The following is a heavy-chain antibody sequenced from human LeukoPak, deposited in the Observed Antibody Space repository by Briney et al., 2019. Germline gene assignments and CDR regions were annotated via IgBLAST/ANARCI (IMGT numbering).Heavy chain of an antibody. CDR1: GFTFSSYW. CDR2: IASKTDGGTT. CDR3: TTGIRGD. Sequence: GGSLRLSCAASGFTFSSYWMCWVRQAPGKGLEWVGRIASKTDGGTTDYAAPVKGRFTISRDDPKNTLFLQMNSLKTEDTAVYYCTTGIRGDCGQGTLVTVSS. J-gene: IGHJ4*02. V-gene: IGHV3-15*04.